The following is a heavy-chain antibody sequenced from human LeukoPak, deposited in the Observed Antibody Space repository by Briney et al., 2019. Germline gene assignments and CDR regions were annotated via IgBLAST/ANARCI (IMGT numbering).Heavy chain of an antibody. CDR2: IYSGGST. J-gene: IGHJ4*02. Sequence: GGSLRLSCAASGFTVSSNYMSWVRQAPGKGLESVSVIYSGGSTYYADSVKGRFTISRDNSKNTLYLQMNSLRAEDTAVYYCAREGSSWYAFDYWGQRTLVTVSS. CDR3: AREGSSWYAFDY. V-gene: IGHV3-66*01. CDR1: GFTVSSNY. D-gene: IGHD6-13*01.